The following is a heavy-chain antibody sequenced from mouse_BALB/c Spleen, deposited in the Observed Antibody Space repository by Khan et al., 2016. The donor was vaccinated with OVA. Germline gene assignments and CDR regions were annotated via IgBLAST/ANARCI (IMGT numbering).Heavy chain of an antibody. CDR3: ARRGFITTANWYFDV. J-gene: IGHJ1*01. CDR1: GYTFTEYT. D-gene: IGHD1-2*01. Sequence: VQLQQSGPELVKPGASVKISCKTSGYTFTEYTMHWVKQSHGKSLEWIGRFNPNNGGTSYNQTFKGKATLTVDKSSSTAYMELRSLTSEDSAVYYCARRGFITTANWYFDVWGAGTTVTVSS. CDR2: FNPNNGGT. V-gene: IGHV1-22*01.